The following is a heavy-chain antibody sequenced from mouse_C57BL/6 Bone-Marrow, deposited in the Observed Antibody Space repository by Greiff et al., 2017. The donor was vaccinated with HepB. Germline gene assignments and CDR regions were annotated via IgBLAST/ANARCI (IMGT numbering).Heavy chain of an antibody. Sequence: VQLQQPGAELVRPGSSVKLSCKASGYTFTSYWMDWVKQRPGLGLEWIGNIYPSDSETHYNQKFKDKATLTVDKSSSTAYMQLSSLTSEDSAVYYCARGIPPWYFDVWGTGTTVTVSS. J-gene: IGHJ1*03. V-gene: IGHV1-61*01. CDR2: IYPSDSET. D-gene: IGHD5-1-1*01. CDR1: GYTFTSYW. CDR3: ARGIPPWYFDV.